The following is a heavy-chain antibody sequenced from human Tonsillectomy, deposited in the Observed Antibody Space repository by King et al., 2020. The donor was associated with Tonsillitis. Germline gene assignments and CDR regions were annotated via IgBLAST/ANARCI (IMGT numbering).Heavy chain of an antibody. CDR2: ISGSGEDT. Sequence: VQLVESGGGLVQPGGSLRLSCATSGFSFGDYAMSWVRQPPGKGLEWVSIISGSGEDTKYADSVKGRFSTSRDNSRSTLFLEMNTLRAEDTAKYYCTPGVNGAAWGQGTTVIVSS. V-gene: IGHV3-23*04. CDR1: GFSFGDYA. CDR3: TPGVNGAA. D-gene: IGHD3-3*01. J-gene: IGHJ6*02.